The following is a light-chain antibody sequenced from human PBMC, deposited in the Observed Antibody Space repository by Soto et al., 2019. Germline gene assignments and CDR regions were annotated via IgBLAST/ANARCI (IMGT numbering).Light chain of an antibody. CDR3: QQYNSYRA. CDR1: ESIDSW. J-gene: IGKJ1*01. V-gene: IGKV1-5*03. CDR2: KAS. Sequence: DIQMTQSPSTLSASVGDRVTITCQASESIDSWLAWHQQKPGRAPKLLISKASSLESGVPSRFSSSGFGTEFTLTISSLQPDDFATYYCQQYNSYRAFGQGTKVDIK.